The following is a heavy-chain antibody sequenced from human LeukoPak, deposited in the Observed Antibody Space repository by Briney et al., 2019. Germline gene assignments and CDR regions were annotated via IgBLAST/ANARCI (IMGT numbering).Heavy chain of an antibody. D-gene: IGHD3-9*01. CDR3: ARLYDILTGYYYYFDY. CDR1: GYSISSGYY. J-gene: IGHJ4*02. Sequence: SETLSLTCTVSGYSISSGYYWAWIRPPPGKGLEWIGSVYHSGSTYYSPSLRSRVTISMDTSKNQFFLRLNSVTAADTAVYYCARLYDILTGYYYYFDYWGQGTLATVSS. V-gene: IGHV4-38-2*02. CDR2: VYHSGST.